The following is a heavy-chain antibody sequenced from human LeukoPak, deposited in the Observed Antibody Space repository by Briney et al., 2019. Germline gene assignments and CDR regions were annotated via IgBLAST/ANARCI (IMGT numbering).Heavy chain of an antibody. J-gene: IGHJ4*02. Sequence: SETLSLTCAVHGGSFSGYYWSWIRQPPGKGLEWIGEINHSGSTNYNPSLKSRVTMSVDTSKSQFSLKLSSVTAADTAVYYCARRDVDTAMVYYFDYWGQGTLVTVSS. D-gene: IGHD5-18*01. CDR1: GGSFSGYY. CDR2: INHSGST. V-gene: IGHV4-34*01. CDR3: ARRDVDTAMVYYFDY.